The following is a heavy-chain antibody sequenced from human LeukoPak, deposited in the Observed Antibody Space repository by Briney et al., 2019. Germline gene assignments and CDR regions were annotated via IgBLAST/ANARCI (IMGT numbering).Heavy chain of an antibody. V-gene: IGHV3-9*01. Sequence: GGSLRLSCAASGFTFKDYAMHWVRQAPGKGLEWVSGISWNSGSIEYADSVKGRFTISRDNVKQSLGLQMNSLRVEDTAVYYCARGPGDFDASDIWGQGTMVTVSS. CDR3: ARGPGDFDASDI. CDR2: ISWNSGSI. D-gene: IGHD1-14*01. CDR1: GFTFKDYA. J-gene: IGHJ3*02.